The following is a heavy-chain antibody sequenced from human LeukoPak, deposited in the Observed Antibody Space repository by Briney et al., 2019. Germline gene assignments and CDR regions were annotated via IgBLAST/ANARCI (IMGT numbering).Heavy chain of an antibody. V-gene: IGHV3-30*04. CDR3: AKEGGSNSDYFDY. Sequence: PGGSLRLSCAASGFTFSGNSMHWVRQAPGKGLEWMAVISYDGKKKYYADSVKGRFTISRENSQNRQYLQMNSLIPEDTAVYYCAKEGGSNSDYFDYWGQGTLVTVSS. CDR2: ISYDGKKK. D-gene: IGHD1-26*01. J-gene: IGHJ4*02. CDR1: GFTFSGNS.